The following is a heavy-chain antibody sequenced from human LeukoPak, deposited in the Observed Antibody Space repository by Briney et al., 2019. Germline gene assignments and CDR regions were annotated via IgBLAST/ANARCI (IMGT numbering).Heavy chain of an antibody. D-gene: IGHD2-2*01. V-gene: IGHV3-30*03. CDR2: ISYDGSNK. J-gene: IGHJ4*02. Sequence: GRSLRLSCAASGFTFSSYGMHWVRQAPGKGLEWVAVISYDGSNKYYADSVKGRFTISRDNSKNTLYLQMNSLRAEDTAVYYCATHGDSYCSSTSCATDYWGQGTLVTVSS. CDR3: ATHGDSYCSSTSCATDY. CDR1: GFTFSSYG.